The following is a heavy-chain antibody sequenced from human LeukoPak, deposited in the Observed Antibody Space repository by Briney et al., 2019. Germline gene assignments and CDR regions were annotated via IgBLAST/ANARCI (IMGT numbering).Heavy chain of an antibody. CDR2: IYSGGST. Sequence: GRSLRLSCAASGFTFSSYGMHWVRQAPGKGLEWVSVIYSGGSTYYADSVKGRFTISRDNAKNTLYLQLNSLRAEDTAVYYCARGNYGMDVWGQGTTVIVSS. CDR3: ARGNYGMDV. J-gene: IGHJ6*02. CDR1: GFTFSSYG. V-gene: IGHV3-NL1*01.